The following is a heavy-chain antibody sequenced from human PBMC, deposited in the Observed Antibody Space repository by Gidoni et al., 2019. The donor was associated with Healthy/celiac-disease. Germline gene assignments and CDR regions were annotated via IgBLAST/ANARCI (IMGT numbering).Heavy chain of an antibody. J-gene: IGHJ4*02. CDR2: IYHSGST. D-gene: IGHD4-17*01. V-gene: IGHV4-4*02. CDR1: VCSISSCNW. Sequence: QVQLQESGPGLVKPSGTLSLTCAVSVCSISSCNWWSWVRQPPGKGLEWIGEIYHSGSTNYNPSLKSRVTISVDKSKNQFSLKLSSVTAADTAVYYCARDEWTTTVTTASTGLDYWGQGTLVTVSS. CDR3: ARDEWTTTVTTASTGLDY.